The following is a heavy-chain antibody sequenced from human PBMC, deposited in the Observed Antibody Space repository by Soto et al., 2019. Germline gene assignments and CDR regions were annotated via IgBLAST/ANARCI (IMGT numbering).Heavy chain of an antibody. J-gene: IGHJ6*02. CDR3: ARDQYYGSGVRRYYYGMDV. D-gene: IGHD3-10*01. CDR2: IYYSGST. V-gene: IGHV4-31*02. CDR1: GGSISSGGYY. Sequence: LCGGSISSGGYYWSWIRQHPGKGLEWIGYIYYSGSTYYNPSLKSRVTISVDTSKNQFSLKLSSVTAADTAVYYCARDQYYGSGVRRYYYGMDVWGQGTTVTVSS.